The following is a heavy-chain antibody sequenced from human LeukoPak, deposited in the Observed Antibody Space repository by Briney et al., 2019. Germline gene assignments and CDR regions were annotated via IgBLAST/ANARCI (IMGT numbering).Heavy chain of an antibody. CDR2: IIQDGTEK. V-gene: IGHV3-7*01. CDR3: AREGASAISHAFDI. J-gene: IGHJ3*02. CDR1: GFPFSNYW. Sequence: GGSLRLSCAASGFPFSNYWMTWVRQAPGKGLEWVANIIQDGTEKNYVGSVKGRFTISRDNDKNSLSLQMNSLRAEDTAIYYCAREGASAISHAFDIWGQGTVVTVSS. D-gene: IGHD3-16*01.